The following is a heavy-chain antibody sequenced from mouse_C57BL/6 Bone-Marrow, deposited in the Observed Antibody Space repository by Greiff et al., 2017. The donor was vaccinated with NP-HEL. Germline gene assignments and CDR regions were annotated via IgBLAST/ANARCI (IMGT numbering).Heavy chain of an antibody. CDR3: ASLLTVHFDY. Sequence: VQLQQSGPELVKPGASVKISCKASGYAFSSSWMNWVKQRPGKGLEWIGRIYPGEGDTNYNGKFKGKATLTADKSSSTAYMQLSSLTSEDSAVYFCASLLTVHFDYWGQGTTLTVSS. V-gene: IGHV1-82*01. J-gene: IGHJ2*01. D-gene: IGHD4-1*01. CDR2: IYPGEGDT. CDR1: GYAFSSSW.